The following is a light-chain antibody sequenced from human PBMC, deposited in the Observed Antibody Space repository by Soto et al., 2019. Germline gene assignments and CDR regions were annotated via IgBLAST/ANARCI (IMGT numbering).Light chain of an antibody. CDR1: QSISTY. V-gene: IGKV3-11*01. CDR2: DAS. J-gene: IGKJ2*01. CDR3: QQCNNWPPNT. Sequence: EVVLTQSPATLSLSPGERATLYCRASQSISTYLNWYQQRPGQAPRLLIYDASNRATGIPDRFSGGGSGTDFTLTISRLEPEDFAVYFCQQCNNWPPNTFGQGTRVEIK.